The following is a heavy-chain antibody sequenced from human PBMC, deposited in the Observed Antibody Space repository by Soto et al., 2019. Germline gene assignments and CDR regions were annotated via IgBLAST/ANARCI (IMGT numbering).Heavy chain of an antibody. D-gene: IGHD3-10*01. Sequence: EVQLVETGGGLIQPGGSLRLSCAASGLIVSTNYMNWVRQAPGKGLEWVSVLYSGGSTHYAGSVKGRFIISRDNSKTTLYLQMNSLRAEDTGVYYCARDRPGDEGDAFEIWGHGTLVTVSS. CDR3: ARDRPGDEGDAFEI. CDR2: LYSGGST. CDR1: GLIVSTNY. J-gene: IGHJ3*02. V-gene: IGHV3-53*02.